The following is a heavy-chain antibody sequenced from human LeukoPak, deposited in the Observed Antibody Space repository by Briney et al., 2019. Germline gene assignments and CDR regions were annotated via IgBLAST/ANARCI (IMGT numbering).Heavy chain of an antibody. V-gene: IGHV4-59*01. D-gene: IGHD4-17*01. J-gene: IGHJ3*02. CDR3: ARDRQATTAYDASDI. CDR2: IYYSGST. CDR1: GDSISSYY. Sequence: SETLSLTCTVSGDSISSYYWSWIRQPPGKGLEWIGYIYYSGSTKYNPSLKSRVTISVDTSKNQFSLKLSSVTAADTAVYYCARDRQATTAYDASDIWGRGTMVTVSS.